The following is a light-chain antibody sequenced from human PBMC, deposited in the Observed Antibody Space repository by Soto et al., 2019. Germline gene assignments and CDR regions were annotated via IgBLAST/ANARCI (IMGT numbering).Light chain of an antibody. CDR2: SAS. CDR3: QKYDSAPRT. CDR1: QGINNY. V-gene: IGKV1-27*01. J-gene: IGKJ1*01. Sequence: DTQMTQSPTSLSASAGDSVTITCRASQGINNYLAWYQQKPGKVPVLLIYSASTLKAGIPSRFSGSGAGTDFTLTISSLQPEDFATYYCQKYDSAPRTFGQGTKVDMK.